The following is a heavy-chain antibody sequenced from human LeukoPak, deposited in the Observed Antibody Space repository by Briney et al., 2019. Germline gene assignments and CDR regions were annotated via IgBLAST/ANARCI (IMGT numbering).Heavy chain of an antibody. Sequence: ASVKISCKTSGYSFTAFYIHWVRQAPGQGLEWMGWIHPRRGDTNYAQKFQGRVTMTRDTSISTAYLDLSSLRSDDTAVYYCARDGDYGTGSYYRGCIDSWGQGTPVTVSP. D-gene: IGHD3-10*01. CDR3: ARDGDYGTGSYYRGCIDS. J-gene: IGHJ4*02. V-gene: IGHV1-2*02. CDR1: GYSFTAFY. CDR2: IHPRRGDT.